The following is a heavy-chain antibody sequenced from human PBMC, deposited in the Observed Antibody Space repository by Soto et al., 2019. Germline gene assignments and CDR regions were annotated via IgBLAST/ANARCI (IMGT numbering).Heavy chain of an antibody. Sequence: SGPTLVNPTQTLTLTCTFSGFSFSTDEVGVGWIRQSPGKALESLALIYWDDDKRYSSSLKSRVTITKDTSKDQVVLTMTNMDPVDTATYYCTHFYFILNGGGMDVWGQGTTVTGSS. D-gene: IGHD3-10*01. CDR2: IYWDDDK. J-gene: IGHJ6*02. CDR1: GFSFSTDEVG. CDR3: THFYFILNGGGMDV. V-gene: IGHV2-5*02.